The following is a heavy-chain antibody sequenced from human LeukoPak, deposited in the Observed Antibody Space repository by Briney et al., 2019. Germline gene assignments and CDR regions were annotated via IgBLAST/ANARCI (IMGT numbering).Heavy chain of an antibody. V-gene: IGHV4-4*07. Sequence: SETLSLTCTVSGGSISSYYWSWIRQPAGKGLEWIGRIYTSGSTYYNPPLTSRVTISVDRSKNQFSLKLSSVTAADTAVYYCAARLDNYCGSGFHDYWGQGTLVSVSS. CDR2: IYTSGST. D-gene: IGHD3-10*01. CDR1: GGSISSYY. CDR3: AARLDNYCGSGFHDY. J-gene: IGHJ4*02.